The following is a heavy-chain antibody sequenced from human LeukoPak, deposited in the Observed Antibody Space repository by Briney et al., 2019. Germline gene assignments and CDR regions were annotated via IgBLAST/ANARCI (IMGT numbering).Heavy chain of an antibody. CDR2: ISGSGGST. CDR1: GFTFSSYA. V-gene: IGHV3-23*01. D-gene: IGHD3-10*01. J-gene: IGHJ4*02. Sequence: GGSLRLSCAASGFTFSSYAMSWVRQAPGKGLEWVSAISGSGGSTYYADSVKGRFTISRDNSKNTLYLQMNSLRAEDTAVYYCAKDPHYYGSGSYYRWGQGTLVTVSS. CDR3: AKDPHYYGSGSYYR.